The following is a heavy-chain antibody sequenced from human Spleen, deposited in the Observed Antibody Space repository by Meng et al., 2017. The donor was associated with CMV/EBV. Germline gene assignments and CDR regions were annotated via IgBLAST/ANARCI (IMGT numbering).Heavy chain of an antibody. CDR2: IHFDGSNT. CDR3: AKELAYIDY. V-gene: IGHV3-30*02. CDR1: GFTFSSYS. D-gene: IGHD1-1*01. Sequence: GGSLRLSCAASGFTFSSYSMNWVRQAPGKGLEWVTFIHFDGSNTYYADSVKGRFTISRDNSKNTLFLQMNSLRPEDTALYYCAKELAYIDYWGQGALVTVSS. J-gene: IGHJ4*02.